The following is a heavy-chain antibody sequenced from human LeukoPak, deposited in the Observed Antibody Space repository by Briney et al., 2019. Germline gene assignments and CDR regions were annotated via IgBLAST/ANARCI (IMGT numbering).Heavy chain of an antibody. J-gene: IGHJ6*02. V-gene: IGHV4-59*08. CDR3: ARIYGDYVFYYAMDV. CDR1: NASVSSYY. D-gene: IGHD4-17*01. Sequence: PSETLSLTCTVSNASVSSYYWSWIRQPPGKGLEWIGYIFHRGRTNYNPSLKSRITISMDTSKNQVSLKLNSVTAADTAVYYYARIYGDYVFYYAMDVWGQGTTVTVSS. CDR2: IFHRGRT.